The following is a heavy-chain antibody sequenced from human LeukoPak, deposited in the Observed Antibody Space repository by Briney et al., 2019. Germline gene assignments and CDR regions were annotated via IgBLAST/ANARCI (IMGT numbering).Heavy chain of an antibody. CDR3: ASGDYGDGRGY. CDR1: GGSFSGYY. Sequence: SETLSLTCAVYGGSFSGYYWSWIRQPPGKGLEWIGEINHSGSTNYNPSLKSRVTISVDTSKNQFSLKLSSVTAADTAVYYCASGDYGDGRGYWGQGTLVTVSS. D-gene: IGHD4-17*01. CDR2: INHSGST. V-gene: IGHV4-34*01. J-gene: IGHJ4*02.